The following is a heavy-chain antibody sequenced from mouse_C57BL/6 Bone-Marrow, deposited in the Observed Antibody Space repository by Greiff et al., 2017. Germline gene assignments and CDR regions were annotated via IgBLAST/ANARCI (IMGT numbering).Heavy chain of an antibody. V-gene: IGHV1-82*01. J-gene: IGHJ2*01. CDR2: IYPGDGDT. CDR1: GYAFSSSW. CDR3: ARCEYGSSYHYFDY. Sequence: VQLQQSGPELVKPGASVKISCKASGYAFSSSWMNWVKQRPGKGLEWIGRIYPGDGDTKYNGKFKGKATLTADKSSSTAYMQLSSLTSEDSAVYFCARCEYGSSYHYFDYWRQGTTLTVSS. D-gene: IGHD1-1*01.